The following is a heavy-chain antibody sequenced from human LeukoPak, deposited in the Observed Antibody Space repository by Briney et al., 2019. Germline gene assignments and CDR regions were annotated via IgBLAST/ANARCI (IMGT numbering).Heavy chain of an antibody. Sequence: ASVNVSCKASGYTLTDFYIHWMRQAPGQRLEWLGWINPDSGVTNYAQKFQGRVTMTRDTSISTVYVELSSLTSDDTAIYYCARDPGAQIYAGTLANDYWGQGTLVTVSS. J-gene: IGHJ4*02. D-gene: IGHD6-13*01. CDR2: INPDSGVT. CDR3: ARDPGAQIYAGTLANDY. V-gene: IGHV1-2*02. CDR1: GYTLTDFY.